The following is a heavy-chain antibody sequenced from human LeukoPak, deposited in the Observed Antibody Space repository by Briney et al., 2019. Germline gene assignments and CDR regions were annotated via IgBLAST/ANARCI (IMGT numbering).Heavy chain of an antibody. CDR1: GDSIRSYY. CDR3: ARASSSSRPRHFDY. Sequence: SETLSLTCTVSGDSIRSYYWTWIRQPPGKGLEWIGYVYYSGSTNYNPSLKGRVTISADTSTNQLSLKLNSVTAADTAVYYCARASSSSRPRHFDYWGQGTLVTVSS. J-gene: IGHJ4*02. D-gene: IGHD6-6*01. CDR2: VYYSGST. V-gene: IGHV4-59*08.